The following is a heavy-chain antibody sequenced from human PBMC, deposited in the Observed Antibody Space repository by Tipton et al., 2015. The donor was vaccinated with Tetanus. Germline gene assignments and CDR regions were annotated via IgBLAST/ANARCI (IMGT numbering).Heavy chain of an antibody. CDR1: GDSVSSPIAA. J-gene: IGHJ6*02. CDR3: ARDLGLRSYGGDV. D-gene: IGHD5-12*01. Sequence: GLVKPSQTRSLTCAISGDSVSSPIAAWNWIRQSPSRGLEWLGRTLYRSKWIYDYAVSVRGLITIRPDTSRNQFSLQLNSVTPEDTAIYYCARDLGLRSYGGDVWGQGTTVTVSS. V-gene: IGHV6-1*01. CDR2: TLYRSKWIY.